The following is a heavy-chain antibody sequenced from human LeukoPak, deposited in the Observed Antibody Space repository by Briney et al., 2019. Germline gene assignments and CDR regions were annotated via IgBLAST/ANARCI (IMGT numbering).Heavy chain of an antibody. J-gene: IGHJ6*02. CDR2: IYTSGST. D-gene: IGHD2-2*01. CDR3: ARDSPVAPAAVDTYGMDV. CDR1: GGSISSYY. V-gene: IGHV4-4*07. Sequence: SETLSLTCTVSGGSISSYYWSWIRQPAGKGLEWIGRIYTSGSTNYNPSLKSRVTMSVDTSKNQLSLKLSSVTAADTAVYYCARDSPVAPAAVDTYGMDVWGQGTTVTVSS.